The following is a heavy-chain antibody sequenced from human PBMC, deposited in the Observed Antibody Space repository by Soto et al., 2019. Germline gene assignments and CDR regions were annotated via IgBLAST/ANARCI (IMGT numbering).Heavy chain of an antibody. CDR2: IRIKANSYAT. J-gene: IGHJ3*02. CDR3: ARGEAAAGTLYAFDI. V-gene: IGHV3-73*01. CDR1: GFTFSGSP. Sequence: PGGSLRLSCAASGFTFSGSPIHWVRQASGKGLEWLGRIRIKANSYATSYAASVKGRFTISRDDSMNTAYLQMNSLKTEDTAVYYCARGEAAAGTLYAFDIWGQGTMVTVSS. D-gene: IGHD6-13*01.